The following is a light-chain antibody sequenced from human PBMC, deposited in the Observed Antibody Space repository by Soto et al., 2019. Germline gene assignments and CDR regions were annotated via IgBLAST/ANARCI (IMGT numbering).Light chain of an antibody. CDR1: QSISSW. CDR3: QHYNSYFQT. Sequence: DIQMTQSPSTLSVSVRDRVTITCRASQSISSWLAWYQQKPGKAPKLLIYDASSLKSGVPSRFSGSGSGTEFTLTISSLQPDDFATYYCQHYNSYFQTFGQGTKVEIK. V-gene: IGKV1-5*01. J-gene: IGKJ1*01. CDR2: DAS.